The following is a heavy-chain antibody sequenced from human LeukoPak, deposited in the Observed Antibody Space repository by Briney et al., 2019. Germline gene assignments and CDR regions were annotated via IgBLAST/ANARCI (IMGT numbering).Heavy chain of an antibody. D-gene: IGHD4-17*01. CDR3: VRETNDYGDYVWFQH. CDR1: GYTFTSYG. J-gene: IGHJ1*01. CDR2: ISAYNGNT. Sequence: ASVKVSCKASGYTFTSYGISWVRQAPGQGLEWMGWISAYNGNTNYAQKLQGRVTMTTDTSTSTAYMELRSLRSDDTAVYYCVRETNDYGDYVWFQHWRQGTLVTVSS. V-gene: IGHV1-18*01.